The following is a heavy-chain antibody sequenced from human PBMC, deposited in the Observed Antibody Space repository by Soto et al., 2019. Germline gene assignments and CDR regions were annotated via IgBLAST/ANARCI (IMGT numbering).Heavy chain of an antibody. CDR1: GGPRSNYF. CDR2: SYYNGST. V-gene: IGHV4-59*01. Sequence: LETLSLTCTVSGGPRSNYFWSWIRQPPGKGLEWVGFSYYNGSTQYNPSLKSRVTMSVDTSKNQFSLKLNSVTAADTAVYYCARETSWSGYFVYWGQGALVTVSS. D-gene: IGHD3-3*01. CDR3: ARETSWSGYFVY. J-gene: IGHJ4*02.